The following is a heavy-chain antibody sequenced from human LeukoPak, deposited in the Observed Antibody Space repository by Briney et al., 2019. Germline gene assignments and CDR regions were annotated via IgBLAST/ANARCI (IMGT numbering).Heavy chain of an antibody. CDR2: IYTSGST. V-gene: IGHV4-61*02. Sequence: PSETLSLTCTVSGGSISSGSYYWSWIRQPAGKGLEWIGRIYTSGSTNYNPSLKSRVTISVDTSKNQFSLKLSSVTAADTAVYYCARITIFGVTIPFYYYLDVWGKGTTVTVSS. CDR3: ARITIFGVTIPFYYYLDV. D-gene: IGHD3-3*01. J-gene: IGHJ6*03. CDR1: GGSISSGSYY.